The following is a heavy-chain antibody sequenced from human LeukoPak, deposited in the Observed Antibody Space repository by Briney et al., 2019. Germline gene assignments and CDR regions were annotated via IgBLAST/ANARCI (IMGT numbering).Heavy chain of an antibody. CDR1: GYTFTSYG. J-gene: IGHJ6*02. Sequence: ASVKVSCKASGYTFTSYGISWVRQAPGQGLEWMGWISAYNGNTNYAQKLQGRVTMTTDTSTSTAYMELRSLRSDDTAVYYCARGYYDSGGYYYYYYDMDVWGQGTAVTVSS. D-gene: IGHD3-22*01. CDR2: ISAYNGNT. V-gene: IGHV1-18*01. CDR3: ARGYYDSGGYYYYYYDMDV.